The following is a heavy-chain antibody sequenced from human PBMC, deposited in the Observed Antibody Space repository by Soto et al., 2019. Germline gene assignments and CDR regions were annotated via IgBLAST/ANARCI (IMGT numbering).Heavy chain of an antibody. Sequence: QVQLVQSGAEVKKPGASVKVSCKASGYTFTSYAMHWVRQAPGQRLEWMGWINDGNGNTKYSQKFHGRVTITRDTSASTAYMEVSSVRSEDPAVYYCARDVGATGDWGQGTLVTVSS. CDR3: ARDVGATGD. CDR2: INDGNGNT. J-gene: IGHJ4*02. D-gene: IGHD1-26*01. V-gene: IGHV1-3*01. CDR1: GYTFTSYA.